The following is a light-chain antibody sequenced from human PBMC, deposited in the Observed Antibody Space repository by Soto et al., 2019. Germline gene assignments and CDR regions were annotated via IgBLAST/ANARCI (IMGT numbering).Light chain of an antibody. CDR1: SNDVGGYNY. CDR3: NSYTSSSTRV. V-gene: IGLV2-14*01. J-gene: IGLJ2*01. Sequence: QYALTQPASVSGSPGQSITISCTGTSNDVGGYNYVSWYQQYPGKAPKLMIYEVSNRPSGVSNRFSGSKSGNTASLTISGLQAEDEADYYCNSYTSSSTRVFGGGTKVTVL. CDR2: EVS.